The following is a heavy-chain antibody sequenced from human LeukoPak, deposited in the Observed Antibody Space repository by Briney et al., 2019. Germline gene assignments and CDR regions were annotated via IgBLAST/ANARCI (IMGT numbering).Heavy chain of an antibody. Sequence: GGSLRLSCAVSGFTFSAYGMHGVRQSPGKGLEGVAVISYDESYQAYADSVKGRFTLSRDSSKNTLYLQLNSLRHEDTGLYYCARERRRDGYNYKDYWGQGTQVSVSS. CDR3: ARERRRDGYNYKDY. J-gene: IGHJ4*02. V-gene: IGHV3-30*04. CDR1: GFTFSAYG. D-gene: IGHD5-24*01. CDR2: ISYDESYQ.